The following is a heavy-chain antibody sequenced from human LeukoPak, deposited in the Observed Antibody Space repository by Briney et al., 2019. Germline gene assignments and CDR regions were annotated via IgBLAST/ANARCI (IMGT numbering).Heavy chain of an antibody. CDR1: GYTFTGYY. V-gene: IGHV1-46*01. Sequence: ASVKVSCKASGYTFTGYYMHWVRQAPGQGLEWMGIINPSGGSTSYAQKFQGRVTMTRDTSTSTVYMELSSLRSEDTAVYYCARVTGAGYFDYWGQGTLVTVSS. J-gene: IGHJ4*02. D-gene: IGHD6-19*01. CDR2: INPSGGST. CDR3: ARVTGAGYFDY.